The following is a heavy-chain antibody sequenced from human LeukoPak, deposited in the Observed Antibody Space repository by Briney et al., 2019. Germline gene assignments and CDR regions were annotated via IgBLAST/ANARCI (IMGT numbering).Heavy chain of an antibody. V-gene: IGHV1-46*01. CDR1: GYSFTGYY. J-gene: IGHJ1*01. Sequence: GSSVKVSCKASGYSFTGYYMHWVRQAPGQGLEWMGIINPSGGSTSYAQKFQGRVTMTRDTSTSTVYMELSSLRSEDTAVYYCASPSPLDYDSSGYYIFQHWGQGTLVTVSS. CDR3: ASPSPLDYDSSGYYIFQH. CDR2: INPSGGST. D-gene: IGHD3-22*01.